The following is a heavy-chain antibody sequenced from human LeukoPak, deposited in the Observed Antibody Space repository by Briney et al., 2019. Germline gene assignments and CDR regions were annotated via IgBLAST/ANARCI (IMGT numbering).Heavy chain of an antibody. D-gene: IGHD4-17*01. CDR2: INSDGSST. CDR1: GFTFISYW. Sequence: GGSLRLSCAASGFTFISYWMHWVRQARGKGLAWVSRINSDGSSTSYADSVKGRFAISRDNAKNTLYLQMNSLRAEDTAVYDCARVYGDYVGWLDPWGQGTLVTVSS. CDR3: ARVYGDYVGWLDP. V-gene: IGHV3-74*01. J-gene: IGHJ5*02.